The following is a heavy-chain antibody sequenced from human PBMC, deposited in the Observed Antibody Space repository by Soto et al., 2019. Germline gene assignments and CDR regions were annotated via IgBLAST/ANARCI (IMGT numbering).Heavy chain of an antibody. J-gene: IGHJ3*02. CDR2: MYFNEST. CDR1: GGSISSYF. Sequence: QVLLQESGPGLVKPSETLSLTCTVSGGSISSYFLNWIRQAPGKGLEWIGYMYFNESTNYNPSLKSRVMMSLDTSKSLFSLQLNSVTAAGTAIYYCARDHKEAFDIWGQGTLVIVSS. CDR3: ARDHKEAFDI. V-gene: IGHV4-59*01.